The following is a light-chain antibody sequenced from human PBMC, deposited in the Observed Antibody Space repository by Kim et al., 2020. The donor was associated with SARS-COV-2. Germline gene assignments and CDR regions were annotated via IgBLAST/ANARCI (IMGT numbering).Light chain of an antibody. CDR1: QSVNSN. CDR3: QQYNNWPPLT. J-gene: IGKJ4*01. V-gene: IGKV3-15*01. Sequence: EIVMTQSPGTLSVSPGERATLSCRASQSVNSNLAWYQQKPGQAPRLLIYGASTRATGIPARFSGTGSGTEFILTISSLQSEDFAVYYCQQYNNWPPLTFGGGTKLEIK. CDR2: GAS.